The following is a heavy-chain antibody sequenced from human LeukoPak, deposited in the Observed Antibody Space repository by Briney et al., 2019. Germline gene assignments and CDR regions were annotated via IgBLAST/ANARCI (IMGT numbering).Heavy chain of an antibody. CDR1: GFIFTNYF. V-gene: IGHV3-7*01. CDR3: ARLLGYSSGWYNQVYYFDY. CDR2: IKHDGSEK. Sequence: GGSLRLSCAASGFIFTNYFMSWVRQAPGKGLEWVASIKHDGSEKYYVDSVRGRFTISRDNTMNSLYLQMSSLRAEDTAVYYCARLLGYSSGWYNQVYYFDYWGQGTLVTVSS. J-gene: IGHJ4*02. D-gene: IGHD6-19*01.